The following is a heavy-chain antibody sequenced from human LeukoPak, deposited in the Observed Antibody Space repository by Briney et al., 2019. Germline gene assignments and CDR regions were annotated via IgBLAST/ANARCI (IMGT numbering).Heavy chain of an antibody. CDR2: MNPNSGNT. J-gene: IGHJ5*02. CDR3: ARGRGSGHKENWFDP. Sequence: GASVNVSCKASGYTFTTYDINCVRQAPGQGLEWMGWMNPNSGNTGYTQKFQGRVTMTRSNSISTAYMELSSRRSEDTAVYYCARGRGSGHKENWFDPWGQGTLVTVSS. D-gene: IGHD6-19*01. V-gene: IGHV1-8*01. CDR1: GYTFTTYD.